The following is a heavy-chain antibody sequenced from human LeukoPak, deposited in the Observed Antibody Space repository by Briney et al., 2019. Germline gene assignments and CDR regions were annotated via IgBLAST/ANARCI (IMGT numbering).Heavy chain of an antibody. CDR1: GFTFSSSA. V-gene: IGHV3-23*01. J-gene: IGHJ4*02. CDR3: AKYAPPTTVVTRFFDS. D-gene: IGHD4-23*01. Sequence: PGGSLRLSCAASGFTFSSSAMSWVRQAPGKGLQWVSVISSNGGSTFYAGSVKGRFTISRDNSKNMVYLEMSSLRAEDTAIYYCAKYAPPTTVVTRFFDSWGQGTLVTVSS. CDR2: ISSNGGST.